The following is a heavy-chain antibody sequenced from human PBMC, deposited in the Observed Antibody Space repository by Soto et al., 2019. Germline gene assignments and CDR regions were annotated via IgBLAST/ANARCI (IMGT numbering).Heavy chain of an antibody. CDR1: GFTFSSYA. CDR2: ISGSDGST. CDR3: AKDPTVSLRGSDY. J-gene: IGHJ4*02. V-gene: IGHV3-23*01. Sequence: VQLLESGGGLVQPGGSLRLSCAASGFTFSSYAMSWVRQAPGKGLEWVSAISGSDGSTYYADSVKGRFTISRDNSKSTLYLQMNSLRDEDTAVYYCAKDPTVSLRGSDYWGQGNLVTVSS. D-gene: IGHD4-17*01.